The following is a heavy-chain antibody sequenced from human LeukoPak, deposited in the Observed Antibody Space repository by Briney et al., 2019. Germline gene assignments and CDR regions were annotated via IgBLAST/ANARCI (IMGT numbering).Heavy chain of an antibody. D-gene: IGHD4-17*01. CDR1: GFTFSSYA. V-gene: IGHV3-23*01. Sequence: TGGSLRLSCAASGFTFSSYAMSWVRQAPGKGLEWVSAISGSGGSTYYADSVKGRFTISRDNSKNTLYLQMNSLRADATAVYYCATSTTVTTVPLDYWGQGTLVTVSS. CDR2: ISGSGGST. CDR3: ATSTTVTTVPLDY. J-gene: IGHJ4*02.